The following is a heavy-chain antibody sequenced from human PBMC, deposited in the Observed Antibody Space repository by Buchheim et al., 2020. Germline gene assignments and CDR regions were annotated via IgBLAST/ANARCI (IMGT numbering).Heavy chain of an antibody. CDR2: ISSSSSYT. CDR1: GFTFSDYY. Sequence: QVQLVESGGGLVKPGGSLRLSCAASGFTFSDYYISWIRQAPGKGLEWVSYISSSSSYTNYADSVKGRFTISRDNAKNSLYLQMNSLRAEDTAVYYCARELRFLEWLPNYNWFDPWGQGT. D-gene: IGHD3-3*01. V-gene: IGHV3-11*06. J-gene: IGHJ5*02. CDR3: ARELRFLEWLPNYNWFDP.